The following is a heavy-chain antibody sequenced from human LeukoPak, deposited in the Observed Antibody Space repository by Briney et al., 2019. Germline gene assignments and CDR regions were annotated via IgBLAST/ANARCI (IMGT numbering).Heavy chain of an antibody. CDR1: GFTFSNYG. D-gene: IGHD3-22*01. CDR2: ISESAGST. CDR3: SRSAYYDGSGNYYDY. V-gene: IGHV3-23*01. Sequence: PGGSLRLSCAASGFTFSNYGMNWVRQAPGKGLEWVSVISESAGSTYYADSVKGRFTISRDNAKNTLYLQMNGLRAEDTAVYYCSRSAYYDGSGNYYDYWGQGTLVTVSS. J-gene: IGHJ4*02.